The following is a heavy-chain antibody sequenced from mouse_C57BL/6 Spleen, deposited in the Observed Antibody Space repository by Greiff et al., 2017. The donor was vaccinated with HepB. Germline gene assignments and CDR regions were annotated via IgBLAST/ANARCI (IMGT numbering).Heavy chain of an antibody. Sequence: VMLVESGPGLVQPSQSLSITCTVSGFSLTSYGVHWVRQSPGKGLEWLGVIWSGGSTDYNAAFISRLSISKDNSKSQVFFKMNSLQADDTAIYYCARNGYYGSSSLFAYWGQGTLVTVSA. J-gene: IGHJ3*01. D-gene: IGHD1-1*01. CDR3: ARNGYYGSSSLFAY. V-gene: IGHV2-2*01. CDR1: GFSLTSYG. CDR2: IWSGGST.